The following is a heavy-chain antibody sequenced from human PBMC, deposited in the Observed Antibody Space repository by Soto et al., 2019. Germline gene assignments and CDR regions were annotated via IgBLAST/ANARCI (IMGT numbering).Heavy chain of an antibody. CDR3: GRGPHIVVRYEGFDI. Sequence: GESLKISCAVSGFTVSGNYMSWIRQAPGKGLEWVSVIYSGGSTYYADSVKGRFTISRDNSKNTLDLQMNSLRAEDTAVYYCGRGPHIVVRYEGFDIWGQGTMVTVSS. CDR2: IYSGGST. CDR1: GFTVSGNY. V-gene: IGHV3-66*01. D-gene: IGHD3-22*01. J-gene: IGHJ3*02.